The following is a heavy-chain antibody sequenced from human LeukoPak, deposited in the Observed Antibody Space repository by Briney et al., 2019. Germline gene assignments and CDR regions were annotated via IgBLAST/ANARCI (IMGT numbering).Heavy chain of an antibody. D-gene: IGHD3-10*01. J-gene: IGHJ4*02. CDR1: GFTVSSNY. CDR3: ARDLNRESY. Sequence: GGSLRLSCAASGFTVSSNYMSWVRQAPGKGLEWVSVINSGSSTYYADSVKGRFTISRDNSKNTLYLQMNTLRAEDTAVYYCARDLNRESYWGQGTLVTVSS. CDR2: INSGSST. V-gene: IGHV3-66*01.